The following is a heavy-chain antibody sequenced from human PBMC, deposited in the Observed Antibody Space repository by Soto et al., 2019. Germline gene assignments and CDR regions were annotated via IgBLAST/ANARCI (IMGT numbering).Heavy chain of an antibody. V-gene: IGHV5-10-1*01. CDR3: ARLLLAAAYSDANT. CDR1: GYSFTSYW. J-gene: IGHJ5*02. D-gene: IGHD6-13*01. Sequence: EVQLVQSGAEVKKPGESLRISCKGSGYSFTSYWITWVRQMPGKGLEWMGRIDPSDSYTTYTPSFQGHVTISADNAISTAYLQCSILKASDTALYYCARLLLAAAYSDANTWGQGTLVTVSS. CDR2: IDPSDSYT.